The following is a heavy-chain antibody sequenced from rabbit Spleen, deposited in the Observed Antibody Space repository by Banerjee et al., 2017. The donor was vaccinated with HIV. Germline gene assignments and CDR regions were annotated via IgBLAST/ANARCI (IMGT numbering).Heavy chain of an antibody. CDR1: GVSFSISSY. D-gene: IGHD8-1*01. V-gene: IGHV1S40*01. J-gene: IGHJ6*01. CDR2: IDAGSSGFT. Sequence: QSLEESGGDLVKPGASLTLTCTASGVSFSISSYMCWVRQAPGKGLEWIACIDAGSSGFTYFATWAEGRFTISKTSSTMVTLEMTRLTAADTATYFCARDTASSFSSYGMDLWGPGTLVTVS. CDR3: ARDTASSFSSYGMDL.